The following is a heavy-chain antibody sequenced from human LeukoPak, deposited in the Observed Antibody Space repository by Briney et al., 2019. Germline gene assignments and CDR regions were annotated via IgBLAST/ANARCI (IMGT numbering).Heavy chain of an antibody. V-gene: IGHV3-7*05. Sequence: PGGSLRLSCAASGFTFSSYWMSWVRQAPRQGLEWVANIKQDGSEKYYVDSVKGRFTISRDNAKNSLYLQMNSLRAEDTAVYYCARDQRYCSSSSCPWEPFDYWGQGTLVTVSS. CDR3: ARDQRYCSSSSCPWEPFDY. J-gene: IGHJ4*02. D-gene: IGHD2-2*01. CDR1: GFTFSSYW. CDR2: IKQDGSEK.